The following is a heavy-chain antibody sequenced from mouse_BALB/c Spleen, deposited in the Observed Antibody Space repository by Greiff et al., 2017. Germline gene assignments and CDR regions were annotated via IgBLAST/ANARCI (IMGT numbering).Heavy chain of an antibody. V-gene: IGHV3-2*02. Sequence: DVKLQESGPGLVKPSQSLSLTCTVTGYSITSDYAWNWLRQFPGNKLEWMGYISYSGSTSYNPSLKSRISITRDTSKNQFFLQLNSVTTEDTATYYCARVYGNYWFAYWGQGTVVTVSA. CDR1: GYSITSDYA. CDR3: ARVYGNYWFAY. J-gene: IGHJ3*01. D-gene: IGHD2-1*01. CDR2: ISYSGST.